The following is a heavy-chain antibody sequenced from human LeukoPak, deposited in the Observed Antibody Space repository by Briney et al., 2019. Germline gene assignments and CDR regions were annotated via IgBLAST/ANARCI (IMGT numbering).Heavy chain of an antibody. V-gene: IGHV3-7*01. CDR1: GFTFSGSW. CDR2: MKQGGSEK. D-gene: IGHD2-15*01. Sequence: SGGSLRLSCAASGFTFSGSWMSWVRQAPGKGLEWVANMKQGGSEKYYVDSVKGRFTISRDNAKNSLYLQMNSLRAEDTAVYYCARGGGSYEYWGQGTLVTVSS. CDR3: ARGGGSYEY. J-gene: IGHJ4*02.